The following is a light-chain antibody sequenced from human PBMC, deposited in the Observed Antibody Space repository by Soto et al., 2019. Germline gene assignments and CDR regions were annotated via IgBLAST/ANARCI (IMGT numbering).Light chain of an antibody. CDR3: QSYDSSLSGSV. J-gene: IGLJ2*01. V-gene: IGLV1-40*01. CDR2: GNS. CDR1: SSNIGAGYD. Sequence: QSVLTQPPSVSGAPGQRVTISCTGSSSNIGAGYDVHWYQQLPGTAPKLLIYGNSNRPSGVPDRFSGSKSGTSASLAITGLHAEDEADYDCQSYDSSLSGSVFGGGTKGTVL.